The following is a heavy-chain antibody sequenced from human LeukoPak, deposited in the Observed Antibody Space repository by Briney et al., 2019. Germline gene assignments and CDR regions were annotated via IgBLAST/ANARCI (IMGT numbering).Heavy chain of an antibody. CDR3: AKDPNIVAAGSLLDY. CDR1: GFTFSNYA. CDR2: ISGSGVRT. D-gene: IGHD6-13*01. J-gene: IGHJ4*02. Sequence: GGSLRLSCAASGFTFSNYAISWVGQAPGKGLEWVSAISGSGVRTYYADSVKGRFTISRDNSKNTLYLQMNSLRAEDTAVYYCAKDPNIVAAGSLLDYWGQGILVTVSS. V-gene: IGHV3-23*01.